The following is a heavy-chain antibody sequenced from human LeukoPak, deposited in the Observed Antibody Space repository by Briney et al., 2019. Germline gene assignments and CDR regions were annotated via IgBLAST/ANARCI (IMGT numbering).Heavy chain of an antibody. CDR2: IKQDGSEK. J-gene: IGHJ4*02. CDR1: GFTFRNYW. V-gene: IGHV3-7*03. Sequence: GSLRLSCVASGFTFRNYWMSWVRQAPGKGLEWVANIKQDGSEKYYVDSVKGRFTISRDNAKNSLYLQMNSLRAEDTAVYYCASSANYGDYDYWGQGTLVTVSS. D-gene: IGHD4-17*01. CDR3: ASSANYGDYDY.